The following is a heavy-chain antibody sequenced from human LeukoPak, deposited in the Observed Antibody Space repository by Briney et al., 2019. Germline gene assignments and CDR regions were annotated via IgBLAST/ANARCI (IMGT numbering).Heavy chain of an antibody. V-gene: IGHV4-61*02. CDR2: IYTSGST. CDR1: GGSISSGSYY. D-gene: IGHD3-22*01. J-gene: IGHJ4*02. Sequence: SQTLSLTCTVSGGSISSGSYYWSWIRQPAGKGLEWIGRIYTSGSTNYNPSLKSRVTISVDTSKNQFSLKLSSVTAADTAVYYCASYEWHYYDSSGYYRDYWGQGTLVTVSS. CDR3: ASYEWHYYDSSGYYRDY.